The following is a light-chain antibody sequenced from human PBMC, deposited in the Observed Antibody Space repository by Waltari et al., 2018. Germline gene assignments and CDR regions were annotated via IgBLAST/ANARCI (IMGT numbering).Light chain of an antibody. CDR2: GAS. V-gene: IGKV3-20*01. CDR3: QQYSSSPRT. CDR1: QRVSSNY. J-gene: IGKJ1*01. Sequence: EIVLTQSPGTLSLSLGEGATLSCRASQRVSSNYLAWYQQKPGQAPRLLIYGASFRATGIPDRFSGSGSGTDFSLIISRLEPEDVVVYYCQQYSSSPRTFGHGTKVEIE.